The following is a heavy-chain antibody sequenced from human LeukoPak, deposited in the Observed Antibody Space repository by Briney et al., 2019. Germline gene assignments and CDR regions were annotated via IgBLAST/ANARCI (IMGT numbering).Heavy chain of an antibody. J-gene: IGHJ4*02. CDR3: ARALSHYYDSSGYYYY. CDR1: GFTFSDYY. Sequence: GGSLRLSCAASGFTFSDYYMSWIRQAPGKGLEWVSYISSSGSTMYYADSVKGRFTISRDNAKNSLYLQMNGLRAEDTAVYYCARALSHYYDSSGYYYYWGQGTLVTVSS. CDR2: ISSSGSTM. D-gene: IGHD3-22*01. V-gene: IGHV3-11*01.